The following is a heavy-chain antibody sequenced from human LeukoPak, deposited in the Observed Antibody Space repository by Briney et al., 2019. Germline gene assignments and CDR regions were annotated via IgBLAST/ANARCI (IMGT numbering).Heavy chain of an antibody. V-gene: IGHV3-21*01. CDR3: AREPTGGYYFDY. J-gene: IGHJ4*02. CDR1: GFTFSSFG. CDR2: ISSSSSYI. D-gene: IGHD7-27*01. Sequence: GGSLRLSCAASGFTFSSFGIHWVRQAPGKGLEWVSSISSSSSYIYYADSVKGRFTISRDNAKNSLYLQMNSLRAEDTAVYYCAREPTGGYYFDYWGQGTLVTVSS.